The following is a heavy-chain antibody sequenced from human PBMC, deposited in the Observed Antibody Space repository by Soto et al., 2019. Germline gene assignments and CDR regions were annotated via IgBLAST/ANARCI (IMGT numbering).Heavy chain of an antibody. V-gene: IGHV1-46*01. CDR1: GYTFTSYY. J-gene: IGHJ6*02. CDR3: ARTVGYYYGMDV. Sequence: ASVKVSCKASGYTFTSYYMHWVRQAPGQGLEWMGIINPSGGSTSYAQKFQGRVTITRDTSASTAYMELSSLRSEDTAVYYCARTVGYYYGMDVWGRGTTVTVSS. D-gene: IGHD4-17*01. CDR2: INPSGGST.